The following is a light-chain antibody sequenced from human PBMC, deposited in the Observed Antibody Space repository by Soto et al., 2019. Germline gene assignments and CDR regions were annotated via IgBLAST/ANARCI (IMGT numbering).Light chain of an antibody. CDR1: QSVSSN. V-gene: IGKV3-15*01. Sequence: EIVMTQSPATLSVSPGARATLSCRASQSVSSNFAWYQQKPGQAPRLLIYGASTRATGIPARFSGSGSGTEFTLPISSLQSEDFAVYYCQQYNNWPRTFGQGTKVEIK. CDR3: QQYNNWPRT. CDR2: GAS. J-gene: IGKJ1*01.